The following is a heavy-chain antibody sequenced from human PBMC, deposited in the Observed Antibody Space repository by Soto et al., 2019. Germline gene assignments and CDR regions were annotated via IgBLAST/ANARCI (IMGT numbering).Heavy chain of an antibody. CDR1: GASIVSSY. V-gene: IGHV4-59*01. CDR3: ARAAKVTKLEY. D-gene: IGHD4-17*01. Sequence: TSETLSLTCTLSGASIVSSYWLWIRQPPGKGLEWMGYIFYSGRTNYSPSLNGRVSMTIDTSKNQFSLTLSSVTAVDTAVYYCARAAKVTKLEYWGHGMLVTVS. J-gene: IGHJ4*01. CDR2: IFYSGRT.